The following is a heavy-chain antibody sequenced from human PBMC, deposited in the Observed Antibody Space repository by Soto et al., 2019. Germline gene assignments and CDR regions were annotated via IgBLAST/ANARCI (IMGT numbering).Heavy chain of an antibody. CDR1: GGSISSGGYY. V-gene: IGHV4-31*03. CDR3: ARFPPLGSPSDY. CDR2: IYYSGST. J-gene: IGHJ4*02. D-gene: IGHD3-16*01. Sequence: PSETLSLTCTVSGGSISSGGYYWSWIRQHPGKGLEWIGYIYYSGSTYYNPSLKSRVTISVDTSKNQFSLKLSSVTAADTAVYYCARFPPLGSPSDYWGQGTLVTVST.